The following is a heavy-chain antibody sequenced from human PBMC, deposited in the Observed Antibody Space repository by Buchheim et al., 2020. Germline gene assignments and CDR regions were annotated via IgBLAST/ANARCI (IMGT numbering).Heavy chain of an antibody. CDR2: INPNSGGT. J-gene: IGHJ4*02. CDR3: ARGVTLHCSSTSCSLGLNFDY. V-gene: IGHV1-2*04. CDR1: GYTFTGYY. Sequence: QVQLVQSGAEVKKPGASVKVSCKASGYTFTGYYMHWVRQAPGQGLEWMGWINPNSGGTNYAQKFQGWVTMTRATSISPAYMELSRLRSDDTAVYYCARGVTLHCSSTSCSLGLNFDYWGQGTL. D-gene: IGHD2-2*01.